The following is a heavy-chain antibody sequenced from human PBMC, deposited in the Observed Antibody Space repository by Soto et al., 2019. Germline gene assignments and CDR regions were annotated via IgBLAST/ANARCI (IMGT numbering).Heavy chain of an antibody. CDR1: GVYISTYY. V-gene: IGHV4-59*13. Sequence: QVQLQESGTGLVKPSETLSLTCTVTGVYISTYYWRWIRQPPGNGLEWIGHSYYTGNTNYNPSSMSRVTISVDTSSNRSSLRMRSVSAADTAVYYCARAQSFEFHNRFHPWGKGTPVTVSS. J-gene: IGHJ5*02. CDR2: SYYTGNT. CDR3: ARAQSFEFHNRFHP. D-gene: IGHD3-10*01.